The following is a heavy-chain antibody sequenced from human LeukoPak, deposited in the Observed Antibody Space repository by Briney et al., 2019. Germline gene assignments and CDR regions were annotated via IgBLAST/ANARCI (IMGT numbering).Heavy chain of an antibody. CDR3: AIDLRRRVTAIGYGPREYYYYMDV. D-gene: IGHD2-21*02. CDR2: IYTSGST. Sequence: SETLSLTCTVSGGSISTYYWSWIRQPAGKGLEWVGRIYTSGSTNYNPSLKSRVTMSIDTSKNQFSLKVTSVTAADTAVYYCAIDLRRRVTAIGYGPREYYYYMDVWGKGTTVTISS. CDR1: GGSISTYY. V-gene: IGHV4-4*07. J-gene: IGHJ6*03.